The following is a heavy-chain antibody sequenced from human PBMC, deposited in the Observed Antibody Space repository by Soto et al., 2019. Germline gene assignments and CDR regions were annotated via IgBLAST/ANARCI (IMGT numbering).Heavy chain of an antibody. CDR2: TYYRSKWYN. J-gene: IGHJ4*02. V-gene: IGHV6-1*01. Sequence: SKSLSRTCAISGASVPSNSVVLHWIRQSPSRRLEWLGRTYYRSKWYNEYAVSVKSRITIKPDTSKNQFSLQLNSVIPEDTAVYYCAGMQDGALAYWGQGSLVTVSS. CDR3: AGMQDGALAY. D-gene: IGHD1-26*01. CDR1: GASVPSNSVV.